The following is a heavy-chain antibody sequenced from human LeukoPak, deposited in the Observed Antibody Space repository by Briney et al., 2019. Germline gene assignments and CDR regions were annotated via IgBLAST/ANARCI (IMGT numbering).Heavy chain of an antibody. D-gene: IGHD3-22*01. CDR3: ASVAGSPKRATGVITTNRYYFDY. V-gene: IGHV4-34*01. J-gene: IGHJ4*02. CDR2: INHSGST. Sequence: SETLSLTCAVYGGSFSGYYWSWIRQPPGKGLEWIGEINHSGSTNYNPSLKSRVTISVDTSKNQFSLKLSSVTAADTAVYYCASVAGSPKRATGVITTNRYYFDYWGQGTLVTVSS. CDR1: GGSFSGYY.